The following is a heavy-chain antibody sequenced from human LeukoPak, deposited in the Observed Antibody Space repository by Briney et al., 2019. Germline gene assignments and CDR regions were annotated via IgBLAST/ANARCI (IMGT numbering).Heavy chain of an antibody. CDR2: ISYDGSNK. J-gene: IGHJ4*02. D-gene: IGHD3-22*01. CDR1: GFTFSSYA. CDR3: ARDPQTYDDDSSGYYGLTN. Sequence: TGGSLRLSCAASGFTFSSYAMHWVRQAPGKGLEWVAVISYDGSNKYYADSVKGRFTISTDKSKNTLYLQMNSLRAEDTAVYYCARDPQTYDDDSSGYYGLTNGGQGTLATASS. V-gene: IGHV3-30-3*01.